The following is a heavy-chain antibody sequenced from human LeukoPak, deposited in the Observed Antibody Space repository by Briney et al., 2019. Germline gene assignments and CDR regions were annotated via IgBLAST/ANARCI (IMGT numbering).Heavy chain of an antibody. V-gene: IGHV1-3*01. Sequence: ASVKVSCKASGYTSTNFVIHWVRQAPGQRLEWMGWINAGNGNTKYSQKLQGRVTFIRDTSASTVYMELTSLRSEDTAVYYCARDGSSGSYNWFDPWGQGTLVTVSS. J-gene: IGHJ5*02. D-gene: IGHD3-22*01. CDR3: ARDGSSGSYNWFDP. CDR1: GYTSTNFV. CDR2: INAGNGNT.